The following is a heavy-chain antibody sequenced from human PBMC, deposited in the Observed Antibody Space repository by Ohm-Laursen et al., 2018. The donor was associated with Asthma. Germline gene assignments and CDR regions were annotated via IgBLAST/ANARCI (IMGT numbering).Heavy chain of an antibody. V-gene: IGHV3-30-3*01. CDR3: AKDPAYSNSWSYYYYGMDV. J-gene: IGHJ6*02. D-gene: IGHD6-13*01. CDR2: ISYDGTNK. CDR1: GFTFSSYA. Sequence: SLRLSCSASGFTFSSYAMHWVRQAPGKGLEWVAVISYDGTNKYYADSVKGRFIISRDNSKNTLYLQMNSLRAEDTAVYYCAKDPAYSNSWSYYYYGMDVWGQGTTVTVSS.